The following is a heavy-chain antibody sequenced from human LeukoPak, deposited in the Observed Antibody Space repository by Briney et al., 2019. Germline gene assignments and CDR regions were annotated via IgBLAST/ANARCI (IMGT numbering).Heavy chain of an antibody. J-gene: IGHJ5*02. Sequence: SQTLSLTCAISGDSVSSNSAAWNWIRQSPLRGLEWLGRTYYRSKWYYDYAVAVKSRISINPDTSKNQFSLKLSSVTAADTAVYYCARHWVLLLWFGEPRGWFDPWGQGTLVTVSS. CDR3: ARHWVLLLWFGEPRGWFDP. CDR1: GDSVSSNSAA. D-gene: IGHD3-10*01. CDR2: TYYRSKWYY. V-gene: IGHV6-1*01.